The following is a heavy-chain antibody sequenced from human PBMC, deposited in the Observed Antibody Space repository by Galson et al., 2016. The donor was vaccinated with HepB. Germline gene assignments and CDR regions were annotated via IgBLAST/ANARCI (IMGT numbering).Heavy chain of an antibody. V-gene: IGHV3-7*01. D-gene: IGHD4-23*01. Sequence: SLRLSCAVSGFILTNYWMTWVRQAPGKGLEWVAIIKEDGSEKYYVGSVEGRFTISRDNPKISVYLQMTSLRAEDTALYYCARVFGADYGGIWYSDLWGRGTLVTVSS. CDR1: GFILTNYW. CDR2: IKEDGSEK. CDR3: ARVFGADYGGIWYSDL. J-gene: IGHJ2*01.